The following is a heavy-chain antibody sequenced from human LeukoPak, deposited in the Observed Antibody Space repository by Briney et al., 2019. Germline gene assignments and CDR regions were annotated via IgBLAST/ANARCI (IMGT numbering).Heavy chain of an antibody. CDR2: FDPEDGET. CDR1: GYTLTELS. Sequence: GASVNVSCKVSGYTLTELSMHWVRQAPGKGLEWMGGFDPEDGETIYAQKFQGRVTMTEDTSTDTAYMELSSLRSEDTAVYYCATPRGYCSSTSCQTSYGSGSYWTPFHYWGQGTLVTVSS. V-gene: IGHV1-24*01. D-gene: IGHD2-2*01. J-gene: IGHJ4*02. CDR3: ATPRGYCSSTSCQTSYGSGSYWTPFHY.